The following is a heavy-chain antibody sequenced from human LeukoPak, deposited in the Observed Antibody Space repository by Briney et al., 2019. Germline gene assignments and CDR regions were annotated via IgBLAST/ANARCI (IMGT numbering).Heavy chain of an antibody. CDR1: GGSISSYY. Sequence: SETLSLTCTVSGGSISSYYWSWIRQPPGKGLEWIGYIYYSGSTNYNPSLKSRVTLSVDTSKNQFSLKLSSVTAADTAVYYCARGRGYYDSSGYYYGNDAFDIRGQGTMVTVSS. CDR3: ARGRGYYDSSGYYYGNDAFDI. V-gene: IGHV4-59*01. D-gene: IGHD3-22*01. J-gene: IGHJ3*02. CDR2: IYYSGST.